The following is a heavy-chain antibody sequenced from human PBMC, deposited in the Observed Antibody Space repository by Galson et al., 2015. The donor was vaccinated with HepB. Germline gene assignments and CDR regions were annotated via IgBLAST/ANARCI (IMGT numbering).Heavy chain of an antibody. CDR1: GFTFSAYG. CDR3: TRPAGGAVADTHYYYGLDV. V-gene: IGHV3-33*08. D-gene: IGHD6-19*01. Sequence: SLRLSCAASGFTFSAYGMHWVRQAPGKGLEWVAVIWYDGNNKYYADSVKGRFTISRDNSMDTPYLQMDSLQSEDTAVYYCTRPAGGAVADTHYYYGLDVWGQGTMVTVSS. J-gene: IGHJ6*02. CDR2: IWYDGNNK.